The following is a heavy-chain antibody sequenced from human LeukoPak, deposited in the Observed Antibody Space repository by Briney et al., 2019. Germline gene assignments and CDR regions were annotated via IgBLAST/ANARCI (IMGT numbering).Heavy chain of an antibody. V-gene: IGHV3-21*01. CDR3: AREGWIQLWLRTLDYYYYMDV. CDR2: ISSSSSYI. CDR1: GFTFSSYS. Sequence: GGSLRLSCAASGFTFSSYSMNWVRQAPGKGLEWVSSISSSSSYIYYADSVKGRFTISRDNAKNSLYLQINSLRAEDTAVYYCAREGWIQLWLRTLDYYYYMDVWGKGTTVTVSS. D-gene: IGHD5-18*01. J-gene: IGHJ6*03.